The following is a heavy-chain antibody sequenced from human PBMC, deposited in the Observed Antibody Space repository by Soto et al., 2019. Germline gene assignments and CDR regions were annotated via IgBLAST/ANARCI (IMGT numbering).Heavy chain of an antibody. Sequence: GGSLRLSCAASGFTFSNAWMSWVRQAPGKGLEWVGRIKSKTDGGTTDYAAPVKGRFTISRDDSKNTLYLQMNSLKTEDTAVYYCTTDGPDSSSYYFDYWCQGTLVTVSS. CDR2: IKSKTDGGTT. D-gene: IGHD6-6*01. V-gene: IGHV3-15*01. CDR1: GFTFSNAW. J-gene: IGHJ4*02. CDR3: TTDGPDSSSYYFDY.